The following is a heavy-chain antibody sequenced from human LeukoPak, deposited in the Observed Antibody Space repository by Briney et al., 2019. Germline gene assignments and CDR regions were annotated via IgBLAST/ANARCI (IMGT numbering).Heavy chain of an antibody. CDR3: ARGYSYGPVYYFDY. D-gene: IGHD5-18*01. J-gene: IGHJ4*02. CDR1: GFTFSSYT. Sequence: GGSLRLSCAASGFTFSSYTMNWVRQAPGKGLEWVSYISTSTTIYYTDSVEGRFTISRDNAKSSLYLQMNSLRDEDTAVYYCARGYSYGPVYYFDYWGQGTLVTVSS. V-gene: IGHV3-48*02. CDR2: ISTSTTI.